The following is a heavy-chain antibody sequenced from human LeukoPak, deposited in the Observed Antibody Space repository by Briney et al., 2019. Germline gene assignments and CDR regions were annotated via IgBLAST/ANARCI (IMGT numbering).Heavy chain of an antibody. CDR1: GFTFSSYT. CDR3: VRDFLGESGPGGL. D-gene: IGHD3-10*01. V-gene: IGHV3-21*01. J-gene: IGHJ4*02. Sequence: GGSLRLSCAGSGFTFSSYTMNWIRQAPGKGLEWASSISPSASSTWHADSVKGRFTISRDNARNSVHLQMTNLRVDDTAVYYCVRDFLGESGPGGLWGQGILVTVSS. CDR2: ISPSASST.